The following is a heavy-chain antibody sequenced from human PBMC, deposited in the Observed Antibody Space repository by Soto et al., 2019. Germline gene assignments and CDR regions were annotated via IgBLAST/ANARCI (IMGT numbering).Heavy chain of an antibody. D-gene: IGHD3-22*01. CDR2: ISLSRGYT. CDR1: GFIFSDFY. V-gene: IGHV3-11*03. Sequence: GGSLRLSCAASGFIFSDFYMSWIRQAPGKGLEWVSYISLSRGYTKYADSVKGRFTISRDESKNSVYLQMNSLKTEDTAVYYCVRTTYFSDSSGYTRCFDYWGQGTLVTVSS. CDR3: VRTTYFSDSSGYTRCFDY. J-gene: IGHJ4*02.